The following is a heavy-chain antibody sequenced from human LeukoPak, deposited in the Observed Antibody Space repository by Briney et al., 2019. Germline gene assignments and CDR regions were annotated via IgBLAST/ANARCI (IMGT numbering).Heavy chain of an antibody. CDR3: ARLSDSSGYLFDY. D-gene: IGHD3-22*01. J-gene: IGHJ4*02. CDR1: GYTFTGYY. V-gene: IGHV1-2*02. CDR2: INPNSGGT. Sequence: GASVKVSCKASGYTFTGYYMHWVRQAPGQGLEWMGWINPNSGGTNYAQKFQGRVTMTRDTSISTAYMELSRLRSDDTAVYHCARLSDSSGYLFDYWGQGTLVTVSS.